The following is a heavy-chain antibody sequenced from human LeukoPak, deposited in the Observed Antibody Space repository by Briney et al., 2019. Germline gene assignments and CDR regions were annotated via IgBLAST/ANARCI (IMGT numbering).Heavy chain of an antibody. CDR1: GGSFSGYY. V-gene: IGHV4-34*01. CDR3: ARGGLYSNYFDS. D-gene: IGHD4-11*01. J-gene: IGHJ4*02. CDR2: INDSGST. Sequence: SETLSLTCAVYGGSFSGYYWSWIRQPPGKGLEWIGEINDSGSTKYIPSLKSRVTISVDTSKNQFSLKVNSVTAADTAVYYCARGGLYSNYFDSWGQGTLVTVSS.